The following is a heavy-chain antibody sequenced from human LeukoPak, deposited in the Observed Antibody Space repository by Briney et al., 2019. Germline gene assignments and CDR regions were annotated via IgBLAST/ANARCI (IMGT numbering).Heavy chain of an antibody. CDR3: ARFGDYGDGFDY. J-gene: IGHJ4*02. Sequence: SETLSLTCTVSSGSISSGDYYWSWIRQPPGKGLEWIGYIFYSGSTNYNPSLKSRVTISVDTPKNQFSLKLSSVTAADTAVYYCARFGDYGDGFDYWGQGILVTVSS. CDR1: SGSISSGDYY. D-gene: IGHD4-17*01. CDR2: IFYSGST. V-gene: IGHV4-61*08.